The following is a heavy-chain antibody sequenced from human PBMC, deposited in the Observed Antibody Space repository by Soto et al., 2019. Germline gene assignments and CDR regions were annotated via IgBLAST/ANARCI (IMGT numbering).Heavy chain of an antibody. CDR1: GGSFIGYY. Sequence: QVQLQQWGAGLLKPSETVSLTCAVYGGSFIGYYGTWIRQPPGKGLEWIGEINHSGSTNYNPSLKRRVTISADTSKNQFSLRLSSVTAADTAVYYCATLGHYDFWSGFRKGNWFDPWGRGTLVTVSS. CDR3: ATLGHYDFWSGFRKGNWFDP. D-gene: IGHD3-3*01. V-gene: IGHV4-34*01. J-gene: IGHJ5*02. CDR2: INHSGST.